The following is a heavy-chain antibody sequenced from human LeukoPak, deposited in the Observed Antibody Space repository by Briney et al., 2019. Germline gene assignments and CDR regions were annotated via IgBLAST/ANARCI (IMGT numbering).Heavy chain of an antibody. CDR3: ARQVGGGRWYFDY. V-gene: IGHV4-39*01. Sequence: SETLSLTCTVSGGSISSSYFYWGWIRQPPGKGLEWIGSISYSGSTYYNPSLKSRVTISVDTSKNQFSLKLSSVTAADTAVYYCARQVGGGRWYFDYWGQGTLVTVSS. J-gene: IGHJ4*02. CDR1: GGSISSSYFY. D-gene: IGHD6-19*01. CDR2: ISYSGST.